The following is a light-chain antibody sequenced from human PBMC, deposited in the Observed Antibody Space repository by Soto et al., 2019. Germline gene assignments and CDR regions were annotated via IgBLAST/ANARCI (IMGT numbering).Light chain of an antibody. CDR2: EVS. Sequence: QSALTQPASVSGSPGQSITISCSGTSSDVGGYKYVSWYQQHPGKAPKLMIYEVSNRPSGVSNRCSGSKSGNTASLTISGLQAEDEADYYCGSYSSSNTLGVFGGGTKLTVL. J-gene: IGLJ2*01. CDR3: GSYSSSNTLGV. CDR1: SSDVGGYKY. V-gene: IGLV2-14*01.